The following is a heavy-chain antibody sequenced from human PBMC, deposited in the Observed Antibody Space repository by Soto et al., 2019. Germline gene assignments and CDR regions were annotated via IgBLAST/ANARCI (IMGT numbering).Heavy chain of an antibody. CDR1: GDSITSNSYF. V-gene: IGHV4-39*01. CDR2: IYYXVTS. CDR3: ARHFSVDYFDD. J-gene: IGHJ4*02. Sequence: PSETLSLTCTVSGDSITSNSYFWAWIRQPPLKWLELIVSIYYXVTSXXXAXXXXXXXVSVXRSXXXFXXXXXXXXXADTAVYYCARHFSVDYFDDWGQGALVXVSS.